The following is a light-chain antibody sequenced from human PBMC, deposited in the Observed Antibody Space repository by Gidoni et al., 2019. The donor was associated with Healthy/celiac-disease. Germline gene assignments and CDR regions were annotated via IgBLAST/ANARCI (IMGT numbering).Light chain of an antibody. CDR2: KAS. V-gene: IGKV1-5*03. CDR3: QQYNSYPYT. Sequence: DIQMTQSPSTLSASVGDRVTITCRASQSLSTWLAWYQHKPGKAPNLLIYKASSLESEVPSRFSGSGSGTEFTLTISSLQPDDFATYYCQQYNSYPYTFGQGTKLEIK. CDR1: QSLSTW. J-gene: IGKJ2*01.